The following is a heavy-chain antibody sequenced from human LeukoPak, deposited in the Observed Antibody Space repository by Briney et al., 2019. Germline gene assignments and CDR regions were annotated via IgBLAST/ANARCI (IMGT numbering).Heavy chain of an antibody. J-gene: IGHJ5*02. Sequence: PGGSLRLSCAASGFTFRSYWMHWVRQAPGKGLVWVSRINSDGSSTSYADSVKGRFTISRDNAKNTLYLQMNSLRAEDTAVYYCARGKVYSSPSNWFDPWGQGTLVTVSS. CDR3: ARGKVYSSPSNWFDP. CDR1: GFTFRSYW. V-gene: IGHV3-74*01. D-gene: IGHD6-19*01. CDR2: INSDGSST.